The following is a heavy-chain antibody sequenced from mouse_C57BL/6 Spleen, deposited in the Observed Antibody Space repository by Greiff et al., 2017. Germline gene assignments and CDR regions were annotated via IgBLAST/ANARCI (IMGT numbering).Heavy chain of an antibody. CDR2: INPNNGGT. CDR1: GYTFTDYN. D-gene: IGHD1-1*02. CDR3: PLYVGNLAS. V-gene: IGHV1-18*01. J-gene: IGHJ2*01. Sequence: EVQLQQSGPELVKPGASVKIPCKASGYTFTDYNMDWVKQSHGKSLEWIGDINPNNGGTIYNQKFKGKATLTVDKSSSTAYMALRGLTSKDTAVYYCPLYVGNLASWGQGPPLTVSS.